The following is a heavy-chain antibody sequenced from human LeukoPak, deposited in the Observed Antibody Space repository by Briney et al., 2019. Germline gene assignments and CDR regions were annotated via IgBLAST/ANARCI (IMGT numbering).Heavy chain of an antibody. CDR3: ARAPWWNGMDV. V-gene: IGHV3-48*03. Sequence: GGSLRLSCAASGFTFSSYEMSWVRQAPGKGLEWVSYISGSGNTIYYADSVKGQFIVSRDNAKNSLYLQMNSLRAKDTAVYYCARAPWWNGMDVWGKGTTVTVSS. D-gene: IGHD2-15*01. CDR2: ISGSGNTI. J-gene: IGHJ6*04. CDR1: GFTFSSYE.